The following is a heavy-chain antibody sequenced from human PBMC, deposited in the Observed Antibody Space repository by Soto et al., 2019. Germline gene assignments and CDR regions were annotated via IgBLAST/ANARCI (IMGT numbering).Heavy chain of an antibody. D-gene: IGHD1-26*01. J-gene: IGHJ6*02. CDR3: ARDLVGAIETYYYYGMDV. V-gene: IGHV1-18*04. CDR1: GYTFTSYG. CDR2: ISAYNGNT. Sequence: ASVKVSCKASGYTFTSYGISWVRQAPGQGLEWMGWISAYNGNTSYAQKLQGRVTMTTDTSTSTAYMELRSLRSDDTAVYYCARDLVGAIETYYYYGMDVWGQGTTVTVS.